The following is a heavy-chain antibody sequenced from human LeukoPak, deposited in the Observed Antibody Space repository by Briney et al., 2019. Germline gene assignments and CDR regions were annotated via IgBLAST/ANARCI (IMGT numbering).Heavy chain of an antibody. V-gene: IGHV3-7*04. CDR2: IKHDGSEK. J-gene: IGHJ4*02. CDR3: ARDRDYYNYFEY. D-gene: IGHD3-10*01. CDR1: GFTLSRYW. Sequence: GGSLRLSCAASGFTLSRYWMSWVRQAPGKGLEWVANIKHDGSEKYYVDSVKGRFTISRDNAKNSLYLQMNSLRGEDTAVYYCARDRDYYNYFEYWGQGTLVTVSS.